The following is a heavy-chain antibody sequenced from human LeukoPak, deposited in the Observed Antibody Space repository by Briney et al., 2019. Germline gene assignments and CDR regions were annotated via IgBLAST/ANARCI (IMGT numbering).Heavy chain of an antibody. CDR1: GDSISGGDYF. Sequence: SETLSLTCTVSGDSISGGDYFWSWVRQPAGKGLEWIGRTYTSGSTNYNPSFESRVTVSLDTSKNQFSLNLRSVTAADTAVYYCAREAVTATVVPYWWDYWGQGTLVTVSS. J-gene: IGHJ4*02. CDR2: TYTSGST. V-gene: IGHV4-61*02. CDR3: AREAVTATVVPYWWDY. D-gene: IGHD2-21*01.